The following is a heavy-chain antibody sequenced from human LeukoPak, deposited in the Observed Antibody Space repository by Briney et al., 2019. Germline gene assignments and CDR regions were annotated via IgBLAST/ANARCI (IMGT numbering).Heavy chain of an antibody. CDR3: ATEAGSSSSLDF. CDR1: GFTFRRYT. CDR2: ISSSSGYI. D-gene: IGHD6-6*01. V-gene: IGHV3-21*01. Sequence: PEGSLRLSCAASGFTFRRYTMNWVRQAPGKGLKWVSSISSSSGYIYYADSLKGRFTISRDNAKNSLYPQVSSLRAEDTAVYYCATEAGSSSSLDFWGQGTLVTVSS. J-gene: IGHJ4*02.